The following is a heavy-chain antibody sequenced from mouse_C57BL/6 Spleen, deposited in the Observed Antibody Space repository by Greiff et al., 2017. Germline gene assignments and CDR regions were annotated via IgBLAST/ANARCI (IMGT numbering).Heavy chain of an antibody. CDR1: GYTFTSYW. V-gene: IGHV1-55*01. J-gene: IGHJ2*01. CDR2: IYPGSGST. D-gene: IGHD1-1*01. Sequence: QVQLQQPGAELVKPGASVKMSCKASGYTFTSYWITWVKQRPGQGLEWIGDIYPGSGSTNYNEKFKSKATLTVDTSSSTAYMQLSSLTSEDSAVYYCARDFYYYGRETLDYWGKGTTLTVSS. CDR3: ARDFYYYGRETLDY.